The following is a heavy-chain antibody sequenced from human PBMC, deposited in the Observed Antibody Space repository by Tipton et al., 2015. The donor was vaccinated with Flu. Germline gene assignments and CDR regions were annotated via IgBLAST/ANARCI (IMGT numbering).Heavy chain of an antibody. Sequence: TLSLTCTVSGGSISSGSYYWSWIRQPAGKGLEWIGRTYTSGSTNYNPSLKSRVTISVDTSKNQFSLKLSSVTAADTAVYYCAGDNYDYVWGSYRYNYFDYWGQGTLVTVSS. V-gene: IGHV4-61*02. CDR2: TYTSGST. CDR3: AGDNYDYVWGSYRYNYFDY. CDR1: GGSISSGSYY. J-gene: IGHJ4*02. D-gene: IGHD3-16*02.